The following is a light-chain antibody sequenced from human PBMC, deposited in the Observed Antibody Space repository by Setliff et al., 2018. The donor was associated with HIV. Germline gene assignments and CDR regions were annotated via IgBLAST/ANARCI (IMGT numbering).Light chain of an antibody. Sequence: QSVMTQPASVSGTPGQSITISCTGSSSDIGTYDRVSWYQQRPDGGPRLIIYDVIHRPSGVPHRFSGSKSGNTASLTISGLHTEDEAYYYCMSYLSTNSYVFGTGTRSPS. V-gene: IGLV2-14*03. CDR3: MSYLSTNSYV. CDR1: SSDIGTYDR. J-gene: IGLJ1*01. CDR2: DVI.